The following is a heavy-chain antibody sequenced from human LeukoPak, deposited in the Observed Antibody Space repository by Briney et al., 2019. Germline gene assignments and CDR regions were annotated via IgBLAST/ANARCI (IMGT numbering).Heavy chain of an antibody. V-gene: IGHV1-18*01. CDR2: ISAYNGNT. J-gene: IGHJ6*03. CDR1: GGTFSSYA. Sequence: ASVKVSCKASGGTFSSYAISWVRQAPGQGLEWMGWISAYNGNTNYAQKLQCRVTMTTDTSTSTAYMELRSLRSDDTAVYYCARADVSSYYYYYMDAWGKGTTVTVSS. CDR3: ARADVSSYYYYYMDA.